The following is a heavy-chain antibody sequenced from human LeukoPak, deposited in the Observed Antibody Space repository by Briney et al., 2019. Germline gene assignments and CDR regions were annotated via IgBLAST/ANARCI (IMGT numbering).Heavy chain of an antibody. V-gene: IGHV3-23*01. CDR2: ISGGGGST. Sequence: GGSLRLSCAASGFTFSSYAMSWVPRAPGKGLEGVPPISGGGGSTYYADSVKGRFTISRDNSKNTLYLQMNSLRAEDTAVYYCAKREEGITIFGVVTPNWFDPWGQGTLVTVSS. CDR3: AKREEGITIFGVVTPNWFDP. CDR1: GFTFSSYA. D-gene: IGHD3-3*01. J-gene: IGHJ5*02.